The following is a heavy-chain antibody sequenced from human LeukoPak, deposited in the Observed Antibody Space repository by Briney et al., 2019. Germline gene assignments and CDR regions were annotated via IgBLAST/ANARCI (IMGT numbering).Heavy chain of an antibody. V-gene: IGHV3-11*01. CDR3: ARVVGGYNYEYYFDY. Sequence: GGSLRLSCAASGFTFSSYAMSWIRQAPGKGLEWVSYISSSGSTIYYADSVKGRFTISRDNAKNSLYLQMNSLRAEDTAVYYCARVVGGYNYEYYFDYWGQGTLVTVSS. J-gene: IGHJ4*02. CDR1: GFTFSSYA. CDR2: ISSSGSTI. D-gene: IGHD5-24*01.